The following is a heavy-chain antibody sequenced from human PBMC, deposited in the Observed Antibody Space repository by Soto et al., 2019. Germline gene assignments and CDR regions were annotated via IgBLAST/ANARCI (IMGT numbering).Heavy chain of an antibody. Sequence: AETLSLTCAVSGYSISSGYYWGWIRQPPGKGLEGIGSIYHSGSTYYNPALKSRVTISVDTYKNQFSLKLSSVTAADTAVYYCARELSSGSYYYSSGMDVWGQGTTVTVSS. D-gene: IGHD1-26*01. CDR3: ARELSSGSYYYSSGMDV. J-gene: IGHJ6*02. CDR2: IYHSGST. CDR1: GYSISSGYY. V-gene: IGHV4-38-2*02.